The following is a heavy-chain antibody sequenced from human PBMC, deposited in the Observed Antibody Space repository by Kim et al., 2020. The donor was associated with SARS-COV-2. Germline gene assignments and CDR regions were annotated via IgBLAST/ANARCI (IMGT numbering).Heavy chain of an antibody. D-gene: IGHD6-19*01. CDR3: ARGTYSSGWYGGYYFDY. J-gene: IGHJ4*02. Sequence: VKSRLTISRDNPKNTLYLQMSSLRAEDTAVYYCARGTYSSGWYGGYYFDYWGQGTLVTVSS. V-gene: IGHV3-66*01.